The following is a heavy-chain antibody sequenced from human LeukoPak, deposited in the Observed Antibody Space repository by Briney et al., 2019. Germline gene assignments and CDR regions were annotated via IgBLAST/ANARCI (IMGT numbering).Heavy chain of an antibody. V-gene: IGHV3-33*08. CDR3: ARDSSRKFDF. Sequence: GGSLRLSCAASGFTFSSYWMSWVRQAPGKGLEWVAVIWYDGSEKNYAESVKGRLTLSRDNSKNTVYLQLDSLRAEDTAVYYCARDSSRKFDFWGQGTLVTVSS. J-gene: IGHJ4*02. CDR1: GFTFSSYW. CDR2: IWYDGSEK. D-gene: IGHD6-6*01.